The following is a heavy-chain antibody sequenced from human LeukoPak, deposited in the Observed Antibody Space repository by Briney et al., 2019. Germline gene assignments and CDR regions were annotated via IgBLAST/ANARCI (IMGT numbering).Heavy chain of an antibody. CDR2: ISSSSSTI. J-gene: IGHJ6*03. CDR3: ARDKGSPAAGTYYYYYYMDV. CDR1: GFTFSSYS. Sequence: PGGSLRLSCAASGFTFSSYSMNWVRQAPGKGLEWVSYISSSSSTIYYADSVKGRFTISRDNAKNSLYLQMNSLRAEDTAVYYCARDKGSPAAGTYYYYYYMDVWGKGTTVTVSS. V-gene: IGHV3-48*01. D-gene: IGHD6-13*01.